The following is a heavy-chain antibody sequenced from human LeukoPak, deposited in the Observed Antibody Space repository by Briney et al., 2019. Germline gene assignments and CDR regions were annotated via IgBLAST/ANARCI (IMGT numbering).Heavy chain of an antibody. J-gene: IGHJ4*02. CDR3: ARVDIVATQRLFDY. CDR2: ISSSSSYI. CDR1: GFTFSSYS. V-gene: IGHV3-21*01. Sequence: PGGTLRLSCAASGFTFSSYSMNWVRQAPGKGLEWVSSISSSSSYIYYADSVKGRFTISRDNAKNSLYLQMNSLRAEDTAVYYCARVDIVATQRLFDYWGQGTLVTVSS. D-gene: IGHD5-12*01.